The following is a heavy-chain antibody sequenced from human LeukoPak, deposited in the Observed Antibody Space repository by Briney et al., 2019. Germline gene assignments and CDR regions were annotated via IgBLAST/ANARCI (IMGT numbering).Heavy chain of an antibody. V-gene: IGHV1-69*04. CDR1: GGTFSSYA. Sequence: ASVKVSCKASGGTFSSYAISWVRQAPGQGLEWMGRIIPILGIANYAQKFQGRVTITADKSTSTAYMELSSLRSEDTAVYYCARVGFRAAAGTAHLLDYWGQGTLVTVSS. D-gene: IGHD6-13*01. CDR3: ARVGFRAAAGTAHLLDY. J-gene: IGHJ4*02. CDR2: IIPILGIA.